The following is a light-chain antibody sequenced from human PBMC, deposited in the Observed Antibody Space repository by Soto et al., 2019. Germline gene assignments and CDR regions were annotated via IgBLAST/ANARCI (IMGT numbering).Light chain of an antibody. V-gene: IGLV1-40*01. Sequence: QSVLTQPPSVSGAPGQSVTISCTGSSSNIGAGYVVHWYQQLPGTAPKLLISGNSNRPSGVPGRFSGSKSGTSASLAITGLQADDEADYYCQTYDRSLSGWVFGGGTKLTVL. J-gene: IGLJ3*02. CDR3: QTYDRSLSGWV. CDR1: SSNIGAGYV. CDR2: GNS.